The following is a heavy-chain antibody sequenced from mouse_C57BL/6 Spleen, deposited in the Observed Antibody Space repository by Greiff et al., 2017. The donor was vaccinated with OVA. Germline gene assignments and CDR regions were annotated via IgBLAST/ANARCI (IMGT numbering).Heavy chain of an antibody. CDR1: GYTFTDYN. CDR3: ARGFTTVVASYYYAMDY. CDR2: INPNNGGT. V-gene: IGHV1-18*01. D-gene: IGHD1-1*01. J-gene: IGHJ4*01. Sequence: VQLKESGPELVKPGASVKIPCKASGYTFTDYNMDWVKQSHGKSLEWIGDINPNNGGTIYNQKFKGKATLTVDKSSSTAYMELRSLTSEDTAVYYCARGFTTVVASYYYAMDYWGQGTSVTVSS.